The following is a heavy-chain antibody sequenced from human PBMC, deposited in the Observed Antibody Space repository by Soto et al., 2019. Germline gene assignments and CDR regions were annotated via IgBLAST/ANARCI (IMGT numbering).Heavy chain of an antibody. CDR3: ARAVAAAGTGDYYYYYYGMDV. CDR2: IYYSGST. Sequence: QVQLQESGPGLVKPSETLSLTCTVSGGSVSSGSYYWSWIRQPPGKGLEWIGYIYYSGSTNYNPSLKRRVTISVDTSKNQFSLKLSSVTAADTAVYYCARAVAAAGTGDYYYYYYGMDVWGQGTTVTVSS. D-gene: IGHD6-13*01. J-gene: IGHJ6*02. V-gene: IGHV4-61*01. CDR1: GGSVSSGSYY.